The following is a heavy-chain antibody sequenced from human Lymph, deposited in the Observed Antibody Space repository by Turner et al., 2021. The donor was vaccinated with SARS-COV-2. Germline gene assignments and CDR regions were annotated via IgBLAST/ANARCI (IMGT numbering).Heavy chain of an antibody. Sequence: EVQLVESGGGVVRPGGSLRLSCSASGFTFDDYGMNWVRQALGKGLECVSSINWNGGSIGYADSVKGRFTISRDNAKNSLYLQMNSLRAEDTAFYHCARGTGATDYWGQGTLVTVSS. V-gene: IGHV3-20*01. CDR3: ARGTGATDY. J-gene: IGHJ4*02. CDR1: GFTFDDYG. CDR2: INWNGGSI. D-gene: IGHD1-26*01.